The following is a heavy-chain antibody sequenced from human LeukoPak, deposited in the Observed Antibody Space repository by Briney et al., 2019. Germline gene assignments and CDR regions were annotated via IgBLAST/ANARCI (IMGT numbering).Heavy chain of an antibody. V-gene: IGHV1-69*13. J-gene: IGHJ4*02. CDR1: GGTFSSYA. D-gene: IGHD3-22*01. CDR3: ASDYDSSGRFDY. CDR2: IIPIFGTA. Sequence: SVKVSCKASGGTFSSYAISWVRQAPGQGLEWMGGIIPIFGTANYAQKFQGRVTITADESTSTAHMELSSLRSEDTAVYYCASDYDSSGRFDYWGQGTLVTVSS.